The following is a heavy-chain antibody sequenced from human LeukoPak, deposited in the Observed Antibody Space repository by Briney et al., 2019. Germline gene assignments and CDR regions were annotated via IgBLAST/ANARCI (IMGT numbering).Heavy chain of an antibody. J-gene: IGHJ4*02. CDR2: IAHSGAI. D-gene: IGHD6-19*01. Sequence: SETLSLTCIVSGGSISRYSWNWIRQSPGKGLEWIGYIAHSGAISYKSSLKSRVTISVDTSKNQLSLRLTSVTAADTAVYYCARWDDSAWAFGNWGPGTLVTVSS. CDR3: ARWDDSAWAFGN. CDR1: GGSISRYS. V-gene: IGHV4-59*08.